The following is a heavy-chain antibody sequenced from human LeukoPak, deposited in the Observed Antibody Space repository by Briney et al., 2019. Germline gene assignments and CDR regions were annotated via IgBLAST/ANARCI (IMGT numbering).Heavy chain of an antibody. CDR3: ARVGSGTTRDY. Sequence: PGGSLRLSCAASGFSFSTYWMHWVRQAPGKGLVWVSRISSGGSISSYADSVKGRFTISRDNAKNTLYLQMNSLRAEDTAVYYCARVGSGTTRDYWGQGTLVTVSS. D-gene: IGHD1-14*01. CDR2: ISSGGSIS. CDR1: GFSFSTYW. J-gene: IGHJ4*02. V-gene: IGHV3-74*01.